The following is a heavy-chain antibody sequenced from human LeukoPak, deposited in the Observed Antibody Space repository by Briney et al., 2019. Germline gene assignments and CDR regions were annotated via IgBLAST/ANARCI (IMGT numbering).Heavy chain of an antibody. CDR1: GYTFTSYD. V-gene: IGHV1-8*03. CDR3: ARARGYSYGYYYMDV. CDR2: MNPNSGNT. D-gene: IGHD5-18*01. J-gene: IGHJ6*03. Sequence: ASVKVSCKASGYTFTSYDINWVRQATGQGLEWMGWMNPNSGNTGYAQKFQGRGTITRNTSISTAYMELSRLRSEDTAVYYCARARGYSYGYYYMDVWGKGTTVTVSS.